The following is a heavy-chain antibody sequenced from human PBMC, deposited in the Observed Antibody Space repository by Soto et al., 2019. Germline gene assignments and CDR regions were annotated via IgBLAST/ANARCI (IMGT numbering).Heavy chain of an antibody. J-gene: IGHJ4*02. Sequence: QVQLVQSGAEVKKPGASVMLSCKASGYTFTSYYMHWVRQAPGQGLEWMGIINPDGGSTRYAQKFQGRVTMTRDTSTSTFYMELSSLRSEATAVYYCAKAPRGGVIITTYSAHIDYWGQGTLVTVSS. V-gene: IGHV1-46*01. CDR2: INPDGGST. CDR1: GYTFTSYY. CDR3: AKAPRGGVIITTYSAHIDY. D-gene: IGHD3-3*01.